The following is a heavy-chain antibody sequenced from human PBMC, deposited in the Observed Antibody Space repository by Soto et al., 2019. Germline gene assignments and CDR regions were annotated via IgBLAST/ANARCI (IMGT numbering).Heavy chain of an antibody. CDR2: IYVTGAV. CDR3: ARLRIATNNYKWFDP. V-gene: IGHV4-31*03. J-gene: IGHJ5*02. D-gene: IGHD2-21*01. CDR1: GPAPNSGNYY. Sequence: SETLSLPGSVPGPAPNSGNYYWSWILQVQGKGLEWIGHIYVTGAVDYNPSLRDRITISQDTSERQFSLNLRLVTAADTAVYYCARLRIATNNYKWFDPWGQGTLVTVSS.